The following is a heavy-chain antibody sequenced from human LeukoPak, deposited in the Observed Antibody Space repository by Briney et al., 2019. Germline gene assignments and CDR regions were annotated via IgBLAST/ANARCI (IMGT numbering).Heavy chain of an antibody. CDR3: ARDSPRITMIVVPDY. CDR1: GYTFTSYG. D-gene: IGHD3-22*01. J-gene: IGHJ4*02. Sequence: ASVKVSCKASGYTFTSYGISWVRQAPGQGLEWMGWISAYNGNTNYAQKLQGRVTMTTDTSTSTAYMELRSLRSDGTAVYYCARDSPRITMIVVPDYWGQGTLVTVSP. V-gene: IGHV1-18*01. CDR2: ISAYNGNT.